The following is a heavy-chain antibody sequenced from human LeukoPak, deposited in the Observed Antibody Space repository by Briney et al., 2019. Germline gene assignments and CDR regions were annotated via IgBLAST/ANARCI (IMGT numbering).Heavy chain of an antibody. CDR2: ISSSGSTI. V-gene: IGHV3-48*04. CDR1: GFTFSSYG. CDR3: AELGITMIGGV. Sequence: GGALRLSCAASGFTFSSYGMSWVRQAPGKGLEWVSYISSSGSTIYYADSVKGRFTISRDNAKNSLYLQMNSLRAEDTAVYYCAELGITMIGGVWGKGTTVTISS. J-gene: IGHJ6*04. D-gene: IGHD3-10*02.